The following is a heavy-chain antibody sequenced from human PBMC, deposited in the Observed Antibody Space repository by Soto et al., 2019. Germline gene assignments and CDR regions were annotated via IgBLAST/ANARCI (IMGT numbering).Heavy chain of an antibody. D-gene: IGHD5-18*01. CDR3: ARDGPYSYGNQVAGHGVDC. J-gene: IGHJ4*02. V-gene: IGHV4-61*01. CDR2: IYYSGST. CDR1: GGSVSSGSYY. Sequence: QVQLQESGPGLVKPSETLSLTCTVSGGSVSSGSYYWSWIRQPPGKGLEWIGYIYYSGSTKYNPSLKGRVTISVDTSKHQFSLKLSSVTAADTAVYYCARDGPYSYGNQVAGHGVDCWGQGTLVTVSS.